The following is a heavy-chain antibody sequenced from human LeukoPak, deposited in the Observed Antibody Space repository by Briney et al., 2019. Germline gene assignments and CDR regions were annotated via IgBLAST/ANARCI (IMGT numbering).Heavy chain of an antibody. Sequence: ASVKVSCKASGYTFTGYYMHWVRQAPGQGLEWMGWINPNSGGTNYAQKFQGRVTMTRDTSIRTAYMELSRLRSDDTAVYYCARVYNWKYGGMDVWGQGTTVTVSS. V-gene: IGHV1-2*02. J-gene: IGHJ6*02. CDR3: ARVYNWKYGGMDV. CDR1: GYTFTGYY. D-gene: IGHD1-7*01. CDR2: INPNSGGT.